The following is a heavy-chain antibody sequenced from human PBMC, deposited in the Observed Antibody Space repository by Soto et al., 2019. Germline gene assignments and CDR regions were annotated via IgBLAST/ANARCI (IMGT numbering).Heavy chain of an antibody. D-gene: IGHD3-3*01. Sequence: PSETLSLTCTVSGGSISSGYYYWSWIRQPPGKGLEWIGYIYYSGSTYYNPSLKSRVTISVDTSKNQFSLKLSSVTAADTAVYYCARDGFWSGYSGAWFDPWGQGTLVTVSS. CDR3: ARDGFWSGYSGAWFDP. J-gene: IGHJ5*02. CDR1: GGSISSGYYY. CDR2: IYYSGST. V-gene: IGHV4-30-4*01.